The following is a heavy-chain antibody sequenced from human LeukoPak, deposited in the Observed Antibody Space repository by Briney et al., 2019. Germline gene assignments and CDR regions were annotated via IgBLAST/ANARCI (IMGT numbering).Heavy chain of an antibody. D-gene: IGHD6-13*01. Sequence: QPGRSLRLSCAASGITFISHAMDWVRQAPGKGLEWVAVISYDGSDTYYADSVKGRFTISRDNSKSTLYLQMNSLRVDDTAVYYCARNPGVGSSWYRLHYWGQGTLVTVSS. CDR2: ISYDGSDT. CDR1: GITFISHA. J-gene: IGHJ4*02. CDR3: ARNPGVGSSWYRLHY. V-gene: IGHV3-30-3*01.